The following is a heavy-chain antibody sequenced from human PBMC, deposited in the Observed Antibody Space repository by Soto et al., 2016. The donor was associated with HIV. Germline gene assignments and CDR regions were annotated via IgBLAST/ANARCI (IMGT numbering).Heavy chain of an antibody. D-gene: IGHD3-16*01. Sequence: QVQLVQSGAEVKKPGASVKVSCKASGYTFSGYYMHWVRQAPGQGLEWMGWILPNTGGTKYAQNLQGRVTMTRNTSISTAYMEVTSLRSDGTAVYYCVSYGYWGQGTLVTVSS. V-gene: IGHV1-2*02. J-gene: IGHJ4*02. CDR2: ILPNTGGT. CDR1: GYTFSGYY. CDR3: VSYGY.